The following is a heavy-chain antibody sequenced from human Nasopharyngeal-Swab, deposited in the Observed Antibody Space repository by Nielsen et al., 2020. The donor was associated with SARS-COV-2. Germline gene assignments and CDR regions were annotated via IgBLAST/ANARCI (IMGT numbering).Heavy chain of an antibody. CDR1: GFTFSSYS. D-gene: IGHD3-3*01. Sequence: GESLKISCAASGFTFSSYSMNWVRQAPGKGLEWVSYISSSSSTKYYADSVKGRFTISRDNAKNSLYLQMNSLRDEDTAVYYCARGATILGGHASRMDVWGQGTTVTVSS. CDR2: ISSSSSTK. CDR3: ARGATILGGHASRMDV. V-gene: IGHV3-48*02. J-gene: IGHJ6*02.